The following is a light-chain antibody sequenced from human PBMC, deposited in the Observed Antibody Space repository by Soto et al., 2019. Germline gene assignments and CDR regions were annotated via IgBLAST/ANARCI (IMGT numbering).Light chain of an antibody. CDR2: GAS. CDR1: QSVSSD. J-gene: IGKJ1*01. CDR3: QQYGSSGT. Sequence: EILMTQYPATLSGSPGERATLSCRASQSVSSDLAWYHQKPGQAPRLLIYGASNRATGIPDRFSGSGSGTEFTLTISRLEPEDFAVYYCQQYGSSGTFGQGTKVDIK. V-gene: IGKV3-20*01.